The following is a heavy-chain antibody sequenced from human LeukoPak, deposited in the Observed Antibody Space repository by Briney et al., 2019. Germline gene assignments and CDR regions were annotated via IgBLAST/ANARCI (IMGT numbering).Heavy chain of an antibody. CDR1: GFTFSSHS. V-gene: IGHV3-15*01. J-gene: IGHJ4*02. Sequence: GGSLRLSCAASGFTFSSHSMNWVRQAPGKGLEWDGRIKSKTDGGTTDYAAPVKGRFTISRDDSKNTLYLQMNSLKTEDTAAYYCTTEEVGATVLAFDYWGQGTLVTVSS. D-gene: IGHD1-26*01. CDR2: IKSKTDGGTT. CDR3: TTEEVGATVLAFDY.